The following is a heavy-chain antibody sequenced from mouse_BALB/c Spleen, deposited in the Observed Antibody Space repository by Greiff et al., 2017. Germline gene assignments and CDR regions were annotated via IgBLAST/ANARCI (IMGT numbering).Heavy chain of an antibody. CDR3: ARDKARNWDVDAMDY. J-gene: IGHJ4*01. Sequence: EVQLQESGPGLVKPSQSLSLTCSVTGYSITSGYYWNWIRQFPGNKLEWMGYISYDGSNNYNPSLKNRISITRDTSKNQFFLKLNSVTTEDTATYYCARDKARNWDVDAMDYWGQGTSVTVSS. V-gene: IGHV3-6*02. CDR2: ISYDGSN. CDR1: GYSITSGYY. D-gene: IGHD4-1*01.